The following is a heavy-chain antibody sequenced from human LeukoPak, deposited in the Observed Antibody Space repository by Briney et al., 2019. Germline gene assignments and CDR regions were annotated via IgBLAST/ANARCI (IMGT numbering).Heavy chain of an antibody. CDR3: ARGSYSSGWYGPGVDY. V-gene: IGHV1-2*06. D-gene: IGHD6-19*01. CDR1: GYTFTGYY. J-gene: IGHJ4*02. Sequence: GASVKVSCQASGYTFTGYYIHWVRQAPGQGLEWMGRINPNSGGTNYAQKFQGRVTMTGDTSISTVYMELSRLRSDDTAVYYCARGSYSSGWYGPGVDYWGQGTLVTVSS. CDR2: INPNSGGT.